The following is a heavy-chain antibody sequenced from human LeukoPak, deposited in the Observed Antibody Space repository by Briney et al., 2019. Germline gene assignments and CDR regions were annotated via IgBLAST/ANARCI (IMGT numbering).Heavy chain of an antibody. CDR2: IRNDGTIK. Sequence: GSLRLSCAASGFTFRTYGMHWVRQAPGKGLEWVAFIRNDGTIKYYADSVKGRFTISRDNSKSTLYLQMNSLRAEDTAVYYCAKTGSSSWGYFDYWGQGTLVTVSS. V-gene: IGHV3-30*02. CDR1: GFTFRTYG. CDR3: AKTGSSSWGYFDY. J-gene: IGHJ4*02. D-gene: IGHD6-13*01.